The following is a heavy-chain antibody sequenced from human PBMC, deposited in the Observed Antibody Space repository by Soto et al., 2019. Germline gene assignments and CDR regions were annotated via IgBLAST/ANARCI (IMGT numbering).Heavy chain of an antibody. V-gene: IGHV1-18*01. CDR1: GYTFTSYG. CDR3: ARDVATTAEGDDAFDI. Sequence: GASVKVSCKASGYTFTSYGISWVRQAPGQGLEWMGWISAYNGNTNYAQKLQGRVTMTTDTSTSTAYMELRSLRSDDTAVYYCARDVATTAEGDDAFDIWGQGTMVTVSS. D-gene: IGHD5-12*01. CDR2: ISAYNGNT. J-gene: IGHJ3*02.